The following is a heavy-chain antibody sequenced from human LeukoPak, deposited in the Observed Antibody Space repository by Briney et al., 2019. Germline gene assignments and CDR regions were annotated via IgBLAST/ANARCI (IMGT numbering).Heavy chain of an antibody. J-gene: IGHJ5*02. CDR2: IGGSGSNT. Sequence: GGSLRLSCAASGFTFSSYAIIWVRLGPGKGLEWVSSIGGSGSNTYYADSVKGRFTISRDKSKNTVYLQMNSLRAEDTAVYYCAKFSRDYYDSSGYYYDHWGQGTLVTVSS. CDR1: GFTFSSYA. CDR3: AKFSRDYYDSSGYYYDH. V-gene: IGHV3-23*01. D-gene: IGHD3-22*01.